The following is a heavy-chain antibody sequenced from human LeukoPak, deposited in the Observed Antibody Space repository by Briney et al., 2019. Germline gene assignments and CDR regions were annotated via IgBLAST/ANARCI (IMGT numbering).Heavy chain of an antibody. CDR1: GGSISSYY. V-gene: IGHV4-4*07. J-gene: IGHJ5*02. CDR3: AGFVDTAVGWFDP. Sequence: SETLSLTCTVSGGSISSYYWSWIRQPAGKGLEWIGRIYISGSTNYNPSLKSRVTISVDTSKSQFSLKLSSVTAADTAVCYCAGFVDTAVGWFDPWGQGTLVTVSS. D-gene: IGHD5-18*01. CDR2: IYISGST.